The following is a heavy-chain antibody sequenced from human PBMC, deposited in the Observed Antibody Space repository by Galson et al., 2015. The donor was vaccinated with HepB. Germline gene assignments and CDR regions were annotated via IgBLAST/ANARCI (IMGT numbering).Heavy chain of an antibody. J-gene: IGHJ3*02. D-gene: IGHD2-8*02. V-gene: IGHV1-24*01. CDR2: FDPEDGET. Sequence: SVKVSCKVSGYTLTELSMHWVRQAPGKGLEWMGGFDPEDGETIYAQKFQGRVTMTEDTSTDTAYMELSSLRSEDTAVYYCATVYCTGGVCYSYAFDIWGQGTMVTVSS. CDR1: GYTLTELS. CDR3: ATVYCTGGVCYSYAFDI.